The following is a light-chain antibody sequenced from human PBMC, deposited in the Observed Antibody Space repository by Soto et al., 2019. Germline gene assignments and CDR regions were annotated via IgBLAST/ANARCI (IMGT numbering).Light chain of an antibody. Sequence: EIVLTQSPATLSLSPGERATLSCRASQSVSRHLAWYQQKPGQAPRLLIYDASNRATGIPARFSGSGSGTDFTLTISSLEPEHFAVYYCQQRNNWPPVTFGGGTKVEIK. CDR2: DAS. V-gene: IGKV3-11*01. CDR3: QQRNNWPPVT. CDR1: QSVSRH. J-gene: IGKJ4*01.